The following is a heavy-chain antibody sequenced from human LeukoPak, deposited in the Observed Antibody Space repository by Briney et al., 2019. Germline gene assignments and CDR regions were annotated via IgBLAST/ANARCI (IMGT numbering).Heavy chain of an antibody. Sequence: ASVMVSCKASGYTFTTYGISWVRQAPGQGLEWMGWISAYNGNTNYAQKVQGRVTMTTDTSTTTAYMELRTLTSDDAAVYYCARLRNKDAGGYYPDAFDIWGQGTMVTVSS. V-gene: IGHV1-18*01. D-gene: IGHD3-22*01. CDR2: ISAYNGNT. J-gene: IGHJ3*02. CDR1: GYTFTTYG. CDR3: ARLRNKDAGGYYPDAFDI.